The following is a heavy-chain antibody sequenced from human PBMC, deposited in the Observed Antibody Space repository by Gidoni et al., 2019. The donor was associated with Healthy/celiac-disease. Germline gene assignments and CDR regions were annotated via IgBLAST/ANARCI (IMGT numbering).Heavy chain of an antibody. CDR3: AKTPYGDYVRSHYWYFDL. CDR1: GFTFSSYA. J-gene: IGHJ2*01. Sequence: EVQLLESGGGLVQPGGSLRLSCAASGFTFSSYAMSWGRQAPGKGLEWVAAISGSGGSTYYADSVKGRFTISRDNSKNTLYLQMNSLRAEDTAVYYCAKTPYGDYVRSHYWYFDLWGRGTLVTVSS. D-gene: IGHD4-17*01. CDR2: ISGSGGST. V-gene: IGHV3-23*01.